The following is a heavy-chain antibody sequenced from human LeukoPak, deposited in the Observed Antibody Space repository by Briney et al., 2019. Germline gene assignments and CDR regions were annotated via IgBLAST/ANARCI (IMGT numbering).Heavy chain of an antibody. J-gene: IGHJ4*02. V-gene: IGHV4-59*01. Sequence: SETLSLTCTVSGGSISSYYWSWIRQPPGKGLEWIGYIYDSGSTNYNPSLKSRVTISLDTSKNQFSLKLSSVTAADTAVYYCARGGMVRGYYFDYWGQGTLVTVSS. D-gene: IGHD3-10*01. CDR3: ARGGMVRGYYFDY. CDR2: IYDSGST. CDR1: GGSISSYY.